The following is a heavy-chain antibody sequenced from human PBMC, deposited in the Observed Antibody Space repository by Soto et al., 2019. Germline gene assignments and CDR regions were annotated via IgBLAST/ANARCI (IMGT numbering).Heavy chain of an antibody. CDR1: GLTFSRYA. D-gene: IGHD5-12*01. CDR3: ARDREGYSGFDYPAY. J-gene: IGHJ4*02. Sequence: QVQLVESGGGVVQPGRSLRLSCAASGLTFSRYAMHWVRQAPGKGLEWVAIISYGGSNKYYADSVRGRFTIPRDNSNTTLYLQMNSLRAEDTAVYYCARDREGYSGFDYPAYWGQGTLVTVSS. CDR2: ISYGGSNK. V-gene: IGHV3-30-3*01.